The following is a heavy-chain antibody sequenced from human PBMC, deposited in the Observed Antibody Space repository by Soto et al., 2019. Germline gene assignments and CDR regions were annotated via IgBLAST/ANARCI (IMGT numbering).Heavy chain of an antibody. CDR1: GFTFSSYG. J-gene: IGHJ2*01. Sequence: GGSLRLSCAASGFTFSSYGMHWVRQAPGKGLEWVAVISYDGSNKYYADSVKGRFTISRDNSKNTLYLQMNSLRAEDTAVYYCAKRKNSSSWYKTYWYFDRWGRGTLVTVSS. D-gene: IGHD6-13*01. V-gene: IGHV3-30*18. CDR3: AKRKNSSSWYKTYWYFDR. CDR2: ISYDGSNK.